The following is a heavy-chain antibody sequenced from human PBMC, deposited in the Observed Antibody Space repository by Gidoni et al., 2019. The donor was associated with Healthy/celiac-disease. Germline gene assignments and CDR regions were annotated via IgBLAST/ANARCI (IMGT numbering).Heavy chain of an antibody. Sequence: QVQLQESGPGLVKPSQTLSLTCTVSGGSISSGGYYWSWIRQHPGKGLEWIGYIYYSGSTYYNPSLKSRVTISVDTSKNQFSLKLSSVTAADTAVYYCARTTVVGEAEYFQHWGQGTLVTVSS. D-gene: IGHD4-17*01. V-gene: IGHV4-31*03. CDR2: IYYSGST. CDR1: GGSISSGGYY. CDR3: ARTTVVGEAEYFQH. J-gene: IGHJ1*01.